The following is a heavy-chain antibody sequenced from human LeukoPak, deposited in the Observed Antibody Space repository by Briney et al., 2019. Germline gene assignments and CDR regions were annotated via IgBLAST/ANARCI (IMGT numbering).Heavy chain of an antibody. J-gene: IGHJ4*02. CDR1: GGSFSGYY. CDR3: ARGGTTVTTDYFDY. Sequence: SETLSLTCAVSGGSFSGYYWSWIRQPPGKGLEWIGEINHSGSTNYNPSLKSRVTISVDTFKNQFSLKLSSVTAADTAVYYCARGGTTVTTDYFDYWGQGTLVTVSS. V-gene: IGHV4-34*01. D-gene: IGHD4-11*01. CDR2: INHSGST.